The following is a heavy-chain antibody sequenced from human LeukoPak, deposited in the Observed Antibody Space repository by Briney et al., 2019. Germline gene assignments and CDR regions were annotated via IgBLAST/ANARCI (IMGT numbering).Heavy chain of an antibody. Sequence: SETLSLTCAVYGGSFSGYYWSWIRQPPGKGLEWIGEINHSGSTNYNPSLKSRVTISVDTPKNQFSLKLSSVTAAHTAVYYCARGRYCSGGSCYRIAFDIWGQGTMVTVSS. CDR1: GGSFSGYY. J-gene: IGHJ3*02. D-gene: IGHD2-15*01. CDR3: ARGRYCSGGSCYRIAFDI. CDR2: INHSGST. V-gene: IGHV4-34*01.